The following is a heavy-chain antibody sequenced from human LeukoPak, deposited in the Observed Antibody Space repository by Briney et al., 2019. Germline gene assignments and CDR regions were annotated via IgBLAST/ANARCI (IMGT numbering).Heavy chain of an antibody. V-gene: IGHV4-38-2*02. D-gene: IGHD2-15*01. CDR3: ARDGCSGGSCHNDY. CDR1: GYSISSGHY. J-gene: IGHJ4*02. CDR2: IYHSGST. Sequence: SETLSLTCTVSGYSISSGHYWGWIRQTPGEGLEWIGSIYHSGSTYYNPSLKSRVTISVDTSKNQFSLKLSSVTAADTAVYYCARDGCSGGSCHNDYWGQGTLVTVSS.